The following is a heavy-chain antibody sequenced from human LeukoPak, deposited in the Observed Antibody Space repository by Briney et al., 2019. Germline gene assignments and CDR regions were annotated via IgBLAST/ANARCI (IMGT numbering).Heavy chain of an antibody. CDR2: IYYSGST. J-gene: IGHJ4*02. V-gene: IGHV4-31*11. Sequence: RPSETLSLTCAVSGGSISSGGYYWSWIRQHPGKGLEWIGYIYYSGSTYYNPSLKSRVTISVDTSKNQFSLKLSSVTAADTAVYYCARDGGTLSGSSYDYWGQGTLVTVSS. CDR3: ARDGGTLSGSSYDY. D-gene: IGHD1-26*01. CDR1: GGSISSGGYY.